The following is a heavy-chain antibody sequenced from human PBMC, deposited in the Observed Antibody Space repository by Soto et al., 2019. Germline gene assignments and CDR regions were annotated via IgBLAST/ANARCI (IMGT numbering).Heavy chain of an antibody. CDR2: ISGSGGST. J-gene: IGHJ6*03. CDR3: AKGPLIYYYYMDV. V-gene: IGHV3-23*01. CDR1: GFTFRSYS. D-gene: IGHD2-8*01. Sequence: GGSLILSCAASGFTFRSYSMSWVRQAPGKGLEWVSAISGSGGSTYYADSVKGRFTISRDNSKNTLYLQMNSLRAEDTAVYYCAKGPLIYYYYMDVWGKGTTVTVS.